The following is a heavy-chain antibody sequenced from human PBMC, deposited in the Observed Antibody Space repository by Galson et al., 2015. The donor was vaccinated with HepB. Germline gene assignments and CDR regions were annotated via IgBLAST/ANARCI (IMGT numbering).Heavy chain of an antibody. CDR2: IIPILGIA. Sequence: SVKVSCKASGGTFSSYAISWVRQAPGQGLEWMGGIIPILGIANYAQKFQGRVTITADKSTSTAYMELSSLRSEDTAVYYCARRGAGGLDCSSTSCYARILAAEERPFDYLGQGTLVTVSS. CDR1: GGTFSSYA. CDR3: ARRGAGGLDCSSTSCYARILAAEERPFDY. V-gene: IGHV1-69*10. D-gene: IGHD2-2*01. J-gene: IGHJ4*02.